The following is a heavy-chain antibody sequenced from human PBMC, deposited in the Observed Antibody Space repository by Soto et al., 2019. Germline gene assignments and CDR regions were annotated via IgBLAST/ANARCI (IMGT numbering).Heavy chain of an antibody. D-gene: IGHD3-10*01. CDR1: GFSLSTTGVG. CDR3: AHTMGSQAVSPLDY. J-gene: IGHJ4*02. CDR2: IYWDDDK. Sequence: QITLKESGPTLVKPTQTLTLTCTFSGFSLSTTGVGVGWVRQPPGKALEWLALIYWDDDKRYSPSLKSRLTTAKDTSKNQVVLTMTNMDPVDTATYYCAHTMGSQAVSPLDYWGQGTLVTVSS. V-gene: IGHV2-5*02.